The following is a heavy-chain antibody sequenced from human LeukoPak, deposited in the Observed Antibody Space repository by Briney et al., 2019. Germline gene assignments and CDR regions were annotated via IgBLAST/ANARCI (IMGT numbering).Heavy chain of an antibody. V-gene: IGHV3-21*01. CDR1: GFTFSSYS. J-gene: IGHJ4*02. CDR3: ARDEAAPGRADY. D-gene: IGHD6-6*01. CDR2: ISSSSSYI. Sequence: GGSLRLSCAASGFTFSSYSMNWVRQAPGMGLEWVSSISSSSSYIYYADSVKGRFTISRDNAKNSLYLQMNSLRAEDTAVYYCARDEAAPGRADYWGQGTLVTVSS.